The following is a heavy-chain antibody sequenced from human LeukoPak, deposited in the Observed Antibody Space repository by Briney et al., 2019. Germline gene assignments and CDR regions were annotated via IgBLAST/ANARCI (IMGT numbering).Heavy chain of an antibody. CDR3: ARDHGRLLYNWFDP. D-gene: IGHD2-2*01. V-gene: IGHV3-30*04. J-gene: IGHJ5*02. CDR2: ISYDGSNK. Sequence: GGSLRLSCAASGFTFSSYAMHWVRQAPGKGLEWVVVISYDGSNKYYADSVKGRFTISRDNSKNTLYLQMNSLRAEDTAVYYCARDHGRLLYNWFDPWGQGTLVTVSS. CDR1: GFTFSSYA.